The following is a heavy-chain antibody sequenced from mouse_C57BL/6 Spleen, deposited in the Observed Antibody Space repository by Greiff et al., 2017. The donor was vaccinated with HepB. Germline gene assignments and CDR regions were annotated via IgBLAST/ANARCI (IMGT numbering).Heavy chain of an antibody. CDR3: ARRSDYGLYWYFDV. CDR2: IYPGDGDT. J-gene: IGHJ1*03. Sequence: VQRVESGAELVKPGASVKISCKASGYAFSSYWMNWVKQRPGKGLEWIGQIYPGDGDTNYNGKFKGKATLTADKSSSTAYMQLSSLTSEDSAVYFCARRSDYGLYWYFDVWGTGTTVTVSS. D-gene: IGHD1-2*01. V-gene: IGHV1-80*01. CDR1: GYAFSSYW.